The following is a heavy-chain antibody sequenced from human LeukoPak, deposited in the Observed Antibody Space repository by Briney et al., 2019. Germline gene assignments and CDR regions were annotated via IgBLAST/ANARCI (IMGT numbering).Heavy chain of an antibody. J-gene: IGHJ5*02. Sequence: SETLSLTCTVSGGSISSYYWSWIRQPPGKGLEWIGYIYYSGSTNYNPSLKSRVTISVDTSKNQFSLKLSSVTAADTAVYYCARVLMFWYRSPSGWFDPWGQGTLVTVSS. D-gene: IGHD1-26*01. V-gene: IGHV4-59*12. CDR1: GGSISSYY. CDR3: ARVLMFWYRSPSGWFDP. CDR2: IYYSGST.